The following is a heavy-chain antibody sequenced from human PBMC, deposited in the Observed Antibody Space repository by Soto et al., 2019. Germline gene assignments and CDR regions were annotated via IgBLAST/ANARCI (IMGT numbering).Heavy chain of an antibody. D-gene: IGHD3-22*01. CDR1: CGSIISYY. Sequence: SETLSLTCTFSCGSIISYYWSWIRQPPGKGLEWIGYIYYSGSTNYNPSLKSRVTISVDTSKNQFSLKLSSVTAADTAVYYCARDQREYYYDSSGLNWFDPWGQGTLVTV. J-gene: IGHJ5*02. CDR2: IYYSGST. CDR3: ARDQREYYYDSSGLNWFDP. V-gene: IGHV4-59*01.